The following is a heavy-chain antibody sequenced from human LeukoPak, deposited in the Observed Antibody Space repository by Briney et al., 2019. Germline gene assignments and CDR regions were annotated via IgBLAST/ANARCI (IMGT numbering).Heavy chain of an antibody. V-gene: IGHV4-39*01. Sequence: SETLSLTCTVSGGSISSSSYYWGWIGQPPGKGLEWIGRIYYSGSTYYNPSLKSRVTISVDTSKNQFSLKLSSVTAADTAVYYCARQNVLLWFGELLTWFDPWGQGTLVTVSS. J-gene: IGHJ5*02. CDR1: GGSISSSSYY. CDR3: ARQNVLLWFGELLTWFDP. CDR2: IYYSGST. D-gene: IGHD3-10*01.